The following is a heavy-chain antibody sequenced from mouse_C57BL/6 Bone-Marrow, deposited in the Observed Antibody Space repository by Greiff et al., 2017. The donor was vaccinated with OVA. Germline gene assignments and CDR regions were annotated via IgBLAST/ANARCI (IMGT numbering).Heavy chain of an antibody. J-gene: IGHJ3*01. Sequence: VMLVESGAELARPGASVKLSCKASGYTFTSYGISWVKQRTGQGLEWIGEIYPRSGNTYYNEKFKGKATLTADKSSSTAYMELRSLTSEDSAVYFCARRVMVTGGRFAYWGQGTLVTVSA. D-gene: IGHD2-2*01. CDR2: IYPRSGNT. CDR3: ARRVMVTGGRFAY. CDR1: GYTFTSYG. V-gene: IGHV1-81*01.